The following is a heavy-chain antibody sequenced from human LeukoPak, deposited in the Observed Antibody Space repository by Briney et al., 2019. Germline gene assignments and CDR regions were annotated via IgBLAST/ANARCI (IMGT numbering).Heavy chain of an antibody. D-gene: IGHD3-10*01. V-gene: IGHV3-53*01. CDR1: GFTVSSNY. J-gene: IGHJ5*02. Sequence: GGSLRLSCAASGFTVSSNYMSWVRQAPGKGLEWVSVIYSGGSTYYADSVKGRFTISRDNSKNTLYLQMNSLRAEDTAVYYCARDMVRGVFGSWGQGTLVTVSS. CDR2: IYSGGST. CDR3: ARDMVRGVFGS.